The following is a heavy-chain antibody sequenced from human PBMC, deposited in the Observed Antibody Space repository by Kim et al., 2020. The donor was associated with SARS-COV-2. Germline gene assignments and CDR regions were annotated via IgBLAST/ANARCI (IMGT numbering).Heavy chain of an antibody. V-gene: IGHV4-59*09. CDR3: AGGFDP. Sequence: IHSRGSTNHNPSLKDRVTISVDTSKNQFSLKLSSVTAADPAGYYCAGGFDPWGQGTLVTVSS. J-gene: IGHJ5*02. CDR2: IHSRGST.